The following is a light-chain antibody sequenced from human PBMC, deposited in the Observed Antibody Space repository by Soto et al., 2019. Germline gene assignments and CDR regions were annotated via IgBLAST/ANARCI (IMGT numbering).Light chain of an antibody. J-gene: IGKJ1*01. Sequence: GDRVTITCRASQSINRWLAGYQQKPGKAPKLLIYDASSLESGVPSRFSGSGSGTDFTLTITSLQPDDFATYYCQHPRWTFGQGTKVEIK. CDR3: QHPRWT. CDR1: QSINRW. V-gene: IGKV1-5*01. CDR2: DAS.